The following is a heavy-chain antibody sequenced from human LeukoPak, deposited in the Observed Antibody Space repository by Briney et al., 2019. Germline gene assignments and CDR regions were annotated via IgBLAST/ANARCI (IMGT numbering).Heavy chain of an antibody. CDR1: GGSISNSSYY. J-gene: IGHJ4*02. CDR3: ARDQGFIAAAGTVN. D-gene: IGHD6-13*01. CDR2: IYYSGST. Sequence: SETLSLTCTVSGGSISNSSYYWGWIRQPPGKGLEWIGSIYYSGSTYYNPSLKSRVTISVDTSKNQFSLKLSSVTAADTAVYYCARDQGFIAAAGTVNWGQGTLVTVSS. V-gene: IGHV4-39*07.